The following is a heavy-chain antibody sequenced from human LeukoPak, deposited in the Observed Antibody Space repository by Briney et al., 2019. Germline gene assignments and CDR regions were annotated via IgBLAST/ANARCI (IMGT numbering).Heavy chain of an antibody. Sequence: ASVKVSCKASGYTFTDYYMHWVRQAPGQGLEWMGIINPSGGSTSYAQKFQGRVTMTRDTSTSTVYMELSSLRSEDTAVYYCARQPGIAAAGTRGYFDYWGQGTLVTVSS. V-gene: IGHV1-46*01. CDR3: ARQPGIAAAGTRGYFDY. CDR1: GYTFTDYY. J-gene: IGHJ4*02. CDR2: INPSGGST. D-gene: IGHD6-13*01.